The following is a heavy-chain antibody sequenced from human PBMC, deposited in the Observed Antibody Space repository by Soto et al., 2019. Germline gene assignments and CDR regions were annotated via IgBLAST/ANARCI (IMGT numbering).Heavy chain of an antibody. J-gene: IGHJ3*02. CDR1: GGSISSSSYY. V-gene: IGHV4-39*01. Sequence: SETLSLTCTVSGGSISSSSYYWGWIRQPPGKGLEWIGSIYYSGSTYYNPSLKSRVTISVDTSKNQFSLKLSSVTAADTAVYYCARINYDILTGPDAFDIWGQGTMVTVSS. CDR3: ARINYDILTGPDAFDI. D-gene: IGHD3-9*01. CDR2: IYYSGST.